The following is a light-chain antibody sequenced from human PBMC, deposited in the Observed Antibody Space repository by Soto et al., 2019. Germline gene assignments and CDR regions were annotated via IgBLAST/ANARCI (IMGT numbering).Light chain of an antibody. J-gene: IGKJ4*01. CDR3: QHYNNLPLT. Sequence: EIVMTQSPATLSVSPGERATLSCRASQSVRNNLAWYQQKPGQAPRLLIYGVSTRATGIPVRFSGSGSGTEFTLSISSLQSEDSAIYYCQHYNNLPLTFGGGTKVDIK. V-gene: IGKV3-15*01. CDR2: GVS. CDR1: QSVRNN.